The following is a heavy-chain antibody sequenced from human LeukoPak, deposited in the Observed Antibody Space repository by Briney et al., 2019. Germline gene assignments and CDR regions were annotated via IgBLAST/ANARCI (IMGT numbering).Heavy chain of an antibody. V-gene: IGHV3-48*03. Sequence: PAGGSLRLSCAASGFTLSSYEMNWVRQAPGKGLEWVSYISRSGSTIYHADPVKGRFTISRDNAKKALYLQMNSLRAEDTAVYYCAGQEVDYGAPAGFHNWGQGTLVTVSS. CDR2: ISRSGSTI. CDR1: GFTLSSYE. D-gene: IGHD4-17*01. CDR3: AGQEVDYGAPAGFHN. J-gene: IGHJ4*02.